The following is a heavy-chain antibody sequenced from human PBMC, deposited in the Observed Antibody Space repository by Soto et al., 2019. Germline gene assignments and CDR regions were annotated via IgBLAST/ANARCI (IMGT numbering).Heavy chain of an antibody. Sequence: GASVKVSCKAPADTFTSYYIHWVRHAPGHGLEWMGIINPKGGSTRFAQTFQRRITMTRDTSTSTVSMELRSLRSEDTAVYYCARSSAGVFGIGIEGYNWLAPWGQGSLVTVSS. CDR2: INPKGGST. CDR1: ADTFTSYY. D-gene: IGHD1-26*01. CDR3: ARSSAGVFGIGIEGYNWLAP. J-gene: IGHJ5*02. V-gene: IGHV1-46*01.